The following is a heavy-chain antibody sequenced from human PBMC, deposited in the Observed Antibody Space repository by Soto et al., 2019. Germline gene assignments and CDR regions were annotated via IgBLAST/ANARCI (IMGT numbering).Heavy chain of an antibody. J-gene: IGHJ6*03. D-gene: IGHD2-15*01. V-gene: IGHV4-59*12. CDR3: ARVGVVTTMDV. CDR2: IYYSGST. Sequence: SETLSLTCTVSGGSISSYYWSWIRQPPGKGLEWIGYIYYSGSTNYNPSLKSRVAISVDTSKNQFSLKLSSVTAADTAVYYCARVGVVTTMDVWGKGTTVTVSS. CDR1: GGSISSYY.